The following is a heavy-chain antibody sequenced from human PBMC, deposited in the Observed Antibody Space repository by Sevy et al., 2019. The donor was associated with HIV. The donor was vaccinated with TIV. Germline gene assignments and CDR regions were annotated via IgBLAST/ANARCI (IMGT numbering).Heavy chain of an antibody. CDR3: GRVGIVVGGAFDI. V-gene: IGHV3-48*01. Sequence: GGSLRLSCAASGFTFSSYSMNWVRQAPGKGLEWVSYISSSSSTIYYGDSVEGRSTISRDNAKTSLYLQMNSRRAEDTAVYYCGRVGIVVGGAFDIWGQGTMVTVSS. J-gene: IGHJ3*02. D-gene: IGHD2-15*01. CDR1: GFTFSSYS. CDR2: ISSSSSTI.